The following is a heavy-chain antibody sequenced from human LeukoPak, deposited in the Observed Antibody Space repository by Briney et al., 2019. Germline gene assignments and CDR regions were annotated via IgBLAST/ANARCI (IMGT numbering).Heavy chain of an antibody. J-gene: IGHJ5*02. D-gene: IGHD3-10*01. CDR3: ARDSGTTGEVKFDP. CDR2: IYTSGSI. Sequence: SETLSLTCAVYGGSFSGYYWSWIRRPAGKGLEWIGRIYTSGSITYNPSLKSRVSMSVDTSKNQFSLKLSSVTAADTAVYYCARDSGTTGEVKFDPWGQGTLVTVSS. CDR1: GGSFSGYY. V-gene: IGHV4-4*07.